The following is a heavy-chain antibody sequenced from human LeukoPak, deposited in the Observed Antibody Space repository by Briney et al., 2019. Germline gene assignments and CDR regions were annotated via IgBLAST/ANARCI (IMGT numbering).Heavy chain of an antibody. CDR2: ISGSGGST. CDR1: GFTFSSYA. D-gene: IGHD3-3*01. V-gene: IGHV3-23*01. CDR3: AKGSPYYDFWSGYYVAYYFDY. Sequence: GGSLRLSCAASGFTFSSYAMSWVRQAPGKGLEWVSAISGSGGSTYYADSVKGRFTISRDNSKNTLYPQMNSLRAEDTAVYYCAKGSPYYDFWSGYYVAYYFDYWGQGTLVTVSS. J-gene: IGHJ4*02.